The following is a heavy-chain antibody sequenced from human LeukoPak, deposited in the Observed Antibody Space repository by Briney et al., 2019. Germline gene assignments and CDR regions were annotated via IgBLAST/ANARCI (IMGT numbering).Heavy chain of an antibody. CDR1: GDSVSSNSAA. CDR3: AREKGASRVGYYGMDV. V-gene: IGHV6-1*01. Sequence: SQTLSLTCAISGDSVSSNSAAWNWIRQSPSRGLEWLGRTYYRSKWYNDYAVSVKSRITINPDTSKNQFSLQLGSVTPEDTAVYYCAREKGASRVGYYGMDVWGQGTTVTVSS. CDR2: TYYRSKWYN. D-gene: IGHD3-10*01. J-gene: IGHJ6*02.